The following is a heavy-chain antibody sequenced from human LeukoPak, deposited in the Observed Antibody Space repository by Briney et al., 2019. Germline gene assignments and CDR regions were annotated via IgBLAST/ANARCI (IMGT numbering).Heavy chain of an antibody. CDR2: TSYNGNT. J-gene: IGHJ4*02. CDR3: ARHSGSGWQALGY. V-gene: IGHV1-18*04. CDR1: GYTFSNYG. D-gene: IGHD6-19*01. Sequence: ASVKVSCKASGYTFSNYGISWVRQAPGLGLEWMGWTSYNGNTNYAQKFQDRVTMTTDTSTTTAYMELRSLGSDDTAVYYCARHSGSGWQALGYWGQGTLVTVSS.